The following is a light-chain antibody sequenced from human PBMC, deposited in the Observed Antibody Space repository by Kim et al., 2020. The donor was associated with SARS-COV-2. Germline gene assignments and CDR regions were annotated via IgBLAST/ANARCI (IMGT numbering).Light chain of an antibody. CDR1: ALPKKY. CDR3: LSADSSGTYLHVV. J-gene: IGLJ2*01. Sequence: SYELTQPPSVSVSLGQMARVTCSGEALPKKYAYWYQQKPGQFPVLVIYKDSERPSGIPERFSGSSSGTIVTLTISGVQAEDEADYYCLSADSSGTYLHVVFGGGTQLTVL. V-gene: IGLV3-16*01. CDR2: KDS.